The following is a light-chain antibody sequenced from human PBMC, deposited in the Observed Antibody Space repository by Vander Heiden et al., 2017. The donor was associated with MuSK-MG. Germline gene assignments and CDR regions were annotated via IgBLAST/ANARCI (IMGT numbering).Light chain of an antibody. Sequence: QSALTQPASVSGSPGQSLIVSCTGTRSDAGDYKYVSWYQQHPGKAPKLMIYDVSNRPSGVSNRFSGSKSGNTASLTISGLQAEDEADYYCSSYTSTKTWVFGGGTKLTVL. CDR1: RSDAGDYKY. CDR2: DVS. CDR3: SSYTSTKTWV. J-gene: IGLJ3*02. V-gene: IGLV2-14*03.